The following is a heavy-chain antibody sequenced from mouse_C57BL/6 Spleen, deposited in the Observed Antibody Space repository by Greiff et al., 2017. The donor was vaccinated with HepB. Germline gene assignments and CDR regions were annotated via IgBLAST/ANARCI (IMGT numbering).Heavy chain of an antibody. CDR1: GFTFSSYG. Sequence: EVKLVESGGDLVKPGGSLKLSCAASGFTFSSYGMSWVRQTPDKRLEWVATISSGGSYTYYPDSVKGRFTISRDNAKNTLYLQMSSLKSEDTAMYYCARQGDYGNFHYYAMDSWGQGTSVTVSS. CDR3: ARQGDYGNFHYYAMDS. CDR2: ISSGGSYT. D-gene: IGHD2-1*01. V-gene: IGHV5-6*02. J-gene: IGHJ4*01.